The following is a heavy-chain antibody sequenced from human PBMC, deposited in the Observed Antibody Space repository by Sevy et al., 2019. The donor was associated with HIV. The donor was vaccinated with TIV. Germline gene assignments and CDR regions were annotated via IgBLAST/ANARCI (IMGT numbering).Heavy chain of an antibody. CDR2: IRFDGSDK. J-gene: IGHJ4*02. V-gene: IGHV3-30*02. D-gene: IGHD6-13*01. CDR1: GSIFSLYG. Sequence: GSLRLSCGASGSIFSLYGMHWVRQAPGKGLEWVAFIRFDGSDKYYADSVKGRFTISRDNSKNTLYLQMNSLRPEDTALYYCAKDLESYSSSWPYCFDYWGQGTLVTVSS. CDR3: AKDLESYSSSWPYCFDY.